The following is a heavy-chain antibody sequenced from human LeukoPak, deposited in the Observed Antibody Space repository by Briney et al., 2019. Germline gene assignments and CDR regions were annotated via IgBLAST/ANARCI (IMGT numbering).Heavy chain of an antibody. J-gene: IGHJ3*02. D-gene: IGHD3-10*01. V-gene: IGHV4-59*01. CDR3: ARAGATLIRGGIGAFDI. CDR2: IYYSGST. Sequence: PSETLSLTCSVSGDSISRDYWTWIRQSPGKGLQWIGYIYYSGSTEYNPSLRSRVTISVDTSKTQLSMKLTSVTAADTAVYYCARAGATLIRGGIGAFDIWGQGKIVTVSA. CDR1: GDSISRDY.